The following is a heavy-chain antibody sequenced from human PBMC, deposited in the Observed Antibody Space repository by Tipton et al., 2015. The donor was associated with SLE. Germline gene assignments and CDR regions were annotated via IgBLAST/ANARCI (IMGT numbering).Heavy chain of an antibody. CDR3: ARALTSAQGFYFES. Sequence: TLSLTCSVSVSGGSISTYYWHWIRQPAGQRLEWIGRFYTSESTNYTPSLKSRITMSVDTSKNQFSLQLSSVTAADTAVYYCARALTSAQGFYFESWGQGTLVTVSS. CDR2: FYTSEST. CDR1: GGSISTYY. D-gene: IGHD2-2*01. J-gene: IGHJ4*02. V-gene: IGHV4-4*07.